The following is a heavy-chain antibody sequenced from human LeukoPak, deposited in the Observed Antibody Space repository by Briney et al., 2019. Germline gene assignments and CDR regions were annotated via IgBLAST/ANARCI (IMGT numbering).Heavy chain of an antibody. CDR2: INHSGST. D-gene: IGHD4-17*01. J-gene: IGHJ2*01. Sequence: SETLSLNCAVYGGSFSAYYWSWVRQPPGKGLEWIGEINHSGSTNYNPSLKSRVTMSVDTSKNQFSLKLSSVTAADTAVYYCARAVTTRPSDYWYFDLWGRGTLVTVSS. V-gene: IGHV4-34*01. CDR3: ARAVTTRPSDYWYFDL. CDR1: GGSFSAYY.